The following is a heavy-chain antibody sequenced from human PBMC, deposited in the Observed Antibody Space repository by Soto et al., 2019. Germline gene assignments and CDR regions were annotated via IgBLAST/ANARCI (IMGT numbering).Heavy chain of an antibody. CDR1: GDSVSSNSAA. Sequence: PSQTLSLTCAISGDSVSSNSAAWNWIRQSPSRGLEWLGRTYYRSKWYNDYAVAVKSRITINPDTSKNQFSLQLSSVTPEDTAVYYCARWIQGSHAFEIWGQGTMVTVAS. D-gene: IGHD5-18*01. J-gene: IGHJ3*02. CDR3: ARWIQGSHAFEI. CDR2: TYYRSKWYN. V-gene: IGHV6-1*01.